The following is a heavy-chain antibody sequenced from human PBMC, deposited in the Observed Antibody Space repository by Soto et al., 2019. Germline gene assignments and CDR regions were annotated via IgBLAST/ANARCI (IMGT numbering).Heavy chain of an antibody. CDR2: IYYSGST. D-gene: IGHD1-26*01. CDR3: ARHEGWSPGRPHYYYYYGMDV. V-gene: IGHV4-39*01. Sequence: SETLSLTCTVSGGSISSSSYYWGWIRQPPGKGLEWIGSIYYSGSTYYNPSLKSRVTISVDTSKNQFSLKLSSVTAADTAVYYCARHEGWSPGRPHYYYYYGMDVWGQGTTVTV. J-gene: IGHJ6*02. CDR1: GGSISSSSYY.